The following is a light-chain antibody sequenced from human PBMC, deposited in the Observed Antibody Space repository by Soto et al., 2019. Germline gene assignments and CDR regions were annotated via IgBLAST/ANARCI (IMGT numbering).Light chain of an antibody. CDR3: QQYKNWPRT. V-gene: IGKV3-15*01. CDR1: QSVSSN. Sequence: EIVMTQSPATLSVSPGERATLSCRASQSVSSNLAWYQQKPGQAPRLLIYGASTRATGIPARFSGSGSGTAFTLTISSLQSEDFAVYYCQQYKNWPRTFGQGTKV. J-gene: IGKJ1*01. CDR2: GAS.